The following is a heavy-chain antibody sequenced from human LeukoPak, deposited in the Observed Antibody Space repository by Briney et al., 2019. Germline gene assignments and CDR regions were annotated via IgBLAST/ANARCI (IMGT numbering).Heavy chain of an antibody. V-gene: IGHV4-34*01. Sequence: SETLSLTCAVYGGSFSGYYWSWIRQPPGKGLEWLGEINHSGSTNYNPSLKSRVTISVDTSKNQFSLKLSPVTAADTAVYYCARAIGYCSGGSCFDDYWGQGPLVTVSS. CDR1: GGSFSGYY. J-gene: IGHJ4*02. D-gene: IGHD2-15*01. CDR3: ARAIGYCSGGSCFDDY. CDR2: INHSGST.